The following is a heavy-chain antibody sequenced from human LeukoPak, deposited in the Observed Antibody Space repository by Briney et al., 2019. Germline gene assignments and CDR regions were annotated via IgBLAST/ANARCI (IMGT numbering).Heavy chain of an antibody. Sequence: KPSETLSLTCTVSGGSVSSGSYYWSWIRQPPGKGLEWIGYIYYSGSTNYNPSLKSRVTISVDTSKNQFSLKLSSVTAADTAVYYCARFSLDYGTFDYWGQGTLVTVSS. CDR1: GGSVSSGSYY. V-gene: IGHV4-61*01. D-gene: IGHD4-17*01. J-gene: IGHJ4*02. CDR3: ARFSLDYGTFDY. CDR2: IYYSGST.